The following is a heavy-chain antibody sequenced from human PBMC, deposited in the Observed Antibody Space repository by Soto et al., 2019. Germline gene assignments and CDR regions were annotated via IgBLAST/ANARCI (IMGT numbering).Heavy chain of an antibody. V-gene: IGHV1-18*04. Sequence: ASVKVSCKASGYTFTSYGISWVRQAPGQGLEWMGWISAYNGNTNYAQKLQGRVTMTTDTSTSTAYMELRSLRSDDTAVYYCARGTDRIGAAATGGYWGQGTLVTVSS. J-gene: IGHJ4*02. CDR2: ISAYNGNT. CDR1: GYTFTSYG. CDR3: ARGTDRIGAAATGGY. D-gene: IGHD6-13*01.